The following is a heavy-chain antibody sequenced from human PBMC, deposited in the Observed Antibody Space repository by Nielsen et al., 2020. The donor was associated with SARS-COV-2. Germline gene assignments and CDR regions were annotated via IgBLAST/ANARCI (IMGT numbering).Heavy chain of an antibody. V-gene: IGHV4-31*03. CDR2: IYYSGST. Sequence: LRLSCTVSGGSISSYYWSWIRQHPGKGLEWIGYIYYSGSTYYNPSLKSRVTISVDTSKNQFSLKLSSVTAADTAVYYCARVRITMIVVVTVFDYWGQGTLVTVSS. J-gene: IGHJ4*02. D-gene: IGHD3-22*01. CDR1: GGSISSYY. CDR3: ARVRITMIVVVTVFDY.